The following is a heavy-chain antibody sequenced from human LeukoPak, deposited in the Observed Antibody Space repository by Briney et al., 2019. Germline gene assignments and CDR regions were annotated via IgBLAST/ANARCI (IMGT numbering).Heavy chain of an antibody. CDR2: IDWDDDK. J-gene: IGHJ4*02. D-gene: IGHD6-19*01. CDR3: ARIPLNGIAVAGPFDY. CDR1: GFSLSTSGMC. V-gene: IGHV2-70*11. Sequence: SGPALVKPTQTLTLTCTFSGFSLSTSGMCVSWIRQPPGKALEWLARIDWDDDKYYSTSLKTRLTISKDTSKNQVVLTMTNMDPVDTATYYCARIPLNGIAVAGPFDYWGQGTLVTVSS.